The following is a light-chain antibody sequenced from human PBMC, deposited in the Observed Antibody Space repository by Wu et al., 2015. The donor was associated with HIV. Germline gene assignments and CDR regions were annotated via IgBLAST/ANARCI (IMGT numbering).Light chain of an antibody. J-gene: IGKJ2*01. CDR3: QQYGSSWYT. CDR1: QTVSNSY. CDR2: GAS. Sequence: EIVLTQSPGTLSLSPGERATLSCRASQTVSNSYLTWYQQKPGQAPRLLIYGASNRATGIPDRFSGSGSGTDFTLTISRLEPEDFAVYYCQQYGSSWYTLVQGTEAGGSN. V-gene: IGKV3-20*01.